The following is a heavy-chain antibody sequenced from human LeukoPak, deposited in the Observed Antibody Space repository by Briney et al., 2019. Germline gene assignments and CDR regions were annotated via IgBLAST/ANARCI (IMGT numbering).Heavy chain of an antibody. CDR3: ARAPPYDFWSLYNWFDP. V-gene: IGHV4-34*01. Sequence: SETLSLTCAVYGGSFSGYYWSWIRQPPGKGLEWTGEINHSGSTNYNPSLKSRVTISVDTSKNQFSLKLSSVTAADTAVYYCARAPPYDFWSLYNWFDPWGQGTLVTVSS. CDR2: INHSGST. D-gene: IGHD3-3*01. CDR1: GGSFSGYY. J-gene: IGHJ5*02.